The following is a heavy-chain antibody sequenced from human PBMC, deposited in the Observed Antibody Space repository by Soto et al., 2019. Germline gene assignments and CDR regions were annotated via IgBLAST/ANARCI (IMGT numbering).Heavy chain of an antibody. V-gene: IGHV3-30-3*01. CDR3: ARELLEDAGGSDPPGDY. Sequence: QVQLVESGGGVVQPGRSLRLSCAASGFTFSSYAMHWVHQAPGKGLEWVAVISYDGSNKYYADSVKGRFTISRDNSKNTLYLQMNSLRAEDTAVYYCARELLEDAGGSDPPGDYWGQGTLVTVSS. J-gene: IGHJ4*02. CDR1: GFTFSSYA. D-gene: IGHD2-15*01. CDR2: ISYDGSNK.